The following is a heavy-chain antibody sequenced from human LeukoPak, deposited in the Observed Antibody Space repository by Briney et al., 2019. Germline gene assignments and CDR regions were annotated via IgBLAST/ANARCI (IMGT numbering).Heavy chain of an antibody. V-gene: IGHV4-4*07. CDR1: GGSISSYY. CDR2: IYTSGST. D-gene: IGHD3-22*01. CDR3: ATAPGDYYDSSGYYYDFLGMDY. Sequence: SEXXSLTCTVSGGSISSYYWSWLRQPAGKGLEGIGRIYTSGSTNYNPALTSRGTMSVDTSKNQSSQTQSTATAADKAGYYCATAPGDYYDSSGYYYDFLGMDYWGQGTLVTVSS. J-gene: IGHJ4*02.